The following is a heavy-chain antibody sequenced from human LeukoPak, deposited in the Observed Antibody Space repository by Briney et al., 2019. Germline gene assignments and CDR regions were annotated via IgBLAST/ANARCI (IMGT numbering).Heavy chain of an antibody. CDR2: ISYDGSNK. V-gene: IGHV3-30*03. J-gene: IGHJ5*02. Sequence: GGSLRLSCAASGFTFSSYGMHWVRQAPGKGLEWVAVISYDGSNKYYADSVKGRFTISRDNSENTLYLQMNSLRAEDTAVYYCASLSGVWDTGDKKWFDPWGQGTLVTVSS. D-gene: IGHD2-8*02. CDR3: ASLSGVWDTGDKKWFDP. CDR1: GFTFSSYG.